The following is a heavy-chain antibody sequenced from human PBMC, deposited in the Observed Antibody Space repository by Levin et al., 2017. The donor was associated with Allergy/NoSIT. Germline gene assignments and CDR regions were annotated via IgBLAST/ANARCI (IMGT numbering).Heavy chain of an antibody. D-gene: IGHD2-2*01. CDR2: ISKDGSNK. Sequence: GESLKISCAASGLTFSSYGMHWVRQAPGKGLEWVAVISKDGSNKYYADSVKGRFTISRDNSKNTVYLQMNSPRAEDTAVYYCAKSDIVVVADAWNWLDPWGQGTLVTVSS. CDR3: AKSDIVVVADAWNWLDP. CDR1: GLTFSSYG. V-gene: IGHV3-30*18. J-gene: IGHJ5*02.